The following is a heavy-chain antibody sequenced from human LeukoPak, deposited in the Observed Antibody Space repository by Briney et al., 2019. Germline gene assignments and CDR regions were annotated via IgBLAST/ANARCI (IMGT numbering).Heavy chain of an antibody. CDR2: INPNSGGT. V-gene: IGHV1-2*02. J-gene: IGHJ4*02. CDR3: ARDLRRGYSYGGAVGY. CDR1: GYTFNRYY. Sequence: ASVKVSCKASGYTFNRYYIHWVRQAPGQGLEWMGWINPNSGGTNYAQKFQGRVTMTRDTSISTAYMELSRLRSDDTAVYYCARDLRRGYSYGGAVGYWGQGTLVTVSS. D-gene: IGHD5-18*01.